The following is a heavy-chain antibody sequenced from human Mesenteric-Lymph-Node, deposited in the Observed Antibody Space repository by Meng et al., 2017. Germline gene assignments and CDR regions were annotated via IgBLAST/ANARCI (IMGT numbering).Heavy chain of an antibody. CDR2: ISGSGGST. CDR1: GFTFSSYA. Sequence: GESLKISCAASGFTFSSYAMSWVRQAPGKGLEWVSAISGSGGSTYYADSVKGRFTISRDNSKNTLYLQMSSRGAEDTAVYYCARDFRGTVTTDYWGQGTLVTVSS. V-gene: IGHV3-23*01. J-gene: IGHJ4*01. D-gene: IGHD4-17*01. CDR3: ARDFRGTVTTDY.